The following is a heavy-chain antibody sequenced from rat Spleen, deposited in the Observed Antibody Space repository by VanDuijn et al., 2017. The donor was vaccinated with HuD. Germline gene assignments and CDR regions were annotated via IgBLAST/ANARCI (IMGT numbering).Heavy chain of an antibody. CDR2: ISYDGSST. CDR3: ARTGFYNNAYFDY. D-gene: IGHD1-10*01. CDR1: GFTFSDYN. Sequence: EVQLVESGGGLVQPGRSMKLSCAASGFTFSDYNMAWVRQAPKKGLEWVATISYDGSSTYYRDSVKGRFTISRDNAKSTLYLQMDSLRSEDTAMYYCARTGFYNNAYFDYWGQGVMVTVSS. J-gene: IGHJ2*01. V-gene: IGHV5-7*01.